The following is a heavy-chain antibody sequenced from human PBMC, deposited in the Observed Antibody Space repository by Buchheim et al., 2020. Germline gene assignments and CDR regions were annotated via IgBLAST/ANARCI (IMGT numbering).Heavy chain of an antibody. D-gene: IGHD5-12*01. V-gene: IGHV3-23*01. CDR2: ITASGDST. CDR3: AKDTVVPTISDY. Sequence: EVQLLESGGGSVQPGGSLRLSCAASGFTFSSYAMSWVRQAPGKGLEWVSGITASGDSTYYADSVRGRFTISRDRSKNTLYLQMNSLRAEDTAVYYCAKDTVVPTISDYWGQGTL. J-gene: IGHJ4*02. CDR1: GFTFSSYA.